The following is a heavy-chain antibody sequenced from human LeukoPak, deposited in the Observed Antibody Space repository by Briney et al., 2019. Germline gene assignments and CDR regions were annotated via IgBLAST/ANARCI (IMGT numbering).Heavy chain of an antibody. J-gene: IGHJ6*03. V-gene: IGHV3-9*03. D-gene: IGHD3-22*01. CDR2: ISWNSGSI. CDR3: AKDFKAYYEMGYIDV. CDR1: GFTFDDYA. Sequence: PGGSLRLSCAASGFTFDDYAMHWVRQAPGKGLEWVSGISWNSGSIGYADSVKGRFTISRDNAKNSLYLQMNSLRAEDMALYYCAKDFKAYYEMGYIDVWGKGTTVTVSS.